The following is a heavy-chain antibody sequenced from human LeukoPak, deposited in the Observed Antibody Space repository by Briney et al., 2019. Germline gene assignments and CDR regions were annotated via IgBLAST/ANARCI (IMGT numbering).Heavy chain of an antibody. V-gene: IGHV3-23*01. CDR1: GFTFSSYA. Sequence: GGSLRLSCAASGFTFSSYAMTWVRQAPREGLEWVSAISPSGENTYYADSVKGRITIPRDNSENTVYLQMNSLRVEDTAVYYCAKEGTTTVTTCFDYWGQGTLVTASS. CDR2: ISPSGENT. CDR3: AKEGTTTVTTCFDY. D-gene: IGHD4-17*01. J-gene: IGHJ4*02.